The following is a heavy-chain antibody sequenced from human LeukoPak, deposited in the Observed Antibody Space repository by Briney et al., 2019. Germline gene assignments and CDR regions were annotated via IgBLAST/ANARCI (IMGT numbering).Heavy chain of an antibody. Sequence: GASVKVSCKASGYTFTGHYMHWVRQAPGQGLEWMGWINPNSGNTGYAQKFQGRVTITADKSTSTAYMELSSLRSEDTAVYYCARGYSYPLDYWGQGTLVTVSS. D-gene: IGHD5-18*01. CDR3: ARGYSYPLDY. CDR1: GYTFTGHY. J-gene: IGHJ4*02. V-gene: IGHV1-8*03. CDR2: INPNSGNT.